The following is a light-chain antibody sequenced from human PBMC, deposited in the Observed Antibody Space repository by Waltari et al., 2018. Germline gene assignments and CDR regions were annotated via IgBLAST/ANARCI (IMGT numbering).Light chain of an antibody. J-gene: IGLJ2*01. V-gene: IGLV3-25*03. CDR1: ALPKQD. Sequence: SYELTQPPSVSVSPGQTARNTCSGDALPKQDAYWYQQRPGQAPVPVIYRDTERPSGIPERFSGSSSGTIVTLTISGVQAEDEADYYCQSADSSGNYVVFGGGTKLTVL. CDR3: QSADSSGNYVV. CDR2: RDT.